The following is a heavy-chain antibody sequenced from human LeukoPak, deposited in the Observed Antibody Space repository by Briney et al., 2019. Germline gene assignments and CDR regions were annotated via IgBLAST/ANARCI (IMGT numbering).Heavy chain of an antibody. J-gene: IGHJ5*02. V-gene: IGHV1-69*01. CDR1: GGTFSSYA. CDR3: ARDHMEIVVVPAASWFDP. D-gene: IGHD2-2*03. CDR2: IIPIFGTA. Sequence: SVKVSCKASGGTFSSYAISWVRQAPGQGLEWMGGIIPIFGTANYAQKFQGRVTITADESTSTAYMELSSLRSEDTAVYYCARDHMEIVVVPAASWFDPWGQGTLVTVSS.